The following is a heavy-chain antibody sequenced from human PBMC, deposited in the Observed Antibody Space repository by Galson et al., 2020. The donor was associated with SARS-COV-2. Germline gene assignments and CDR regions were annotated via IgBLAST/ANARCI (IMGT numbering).Heavy chain of an antibody. D-gene: IGHD4-17*01. Sequence: GESLKISCAASGFSFSSYDMNWVRQTPGKGLEWVSYISRSSRSIYYADYGRGRFTISRDNAKNSLYLQMNGLRAEDTAVYYCARDNGDYARYSGMDVWGQGTTVTVSS. CDR2: ISRSSRSI. J-gene: IGHJ6*02. CDR1: GFSFSSYD. CDR3: ARDNGDYARYSGMDV. V-gene: IGHV3-48*04.